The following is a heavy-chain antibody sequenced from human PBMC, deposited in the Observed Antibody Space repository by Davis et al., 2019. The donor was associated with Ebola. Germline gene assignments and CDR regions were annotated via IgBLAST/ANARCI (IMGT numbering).Heavy chain of an antibody. CDR2: ISSSSSYI. CDR3: ARDPIRGYGVVVTYMDV. CDR1: GFTFSSYS. J-gene: IGHJ6*03. D-gene: IGHD2-2*01. V-gene: IGHV3-21*01. Sequence: GESLKISCAASGFTFSSYSMNWVRQAPGKGLEWVSSISSSSSYIYYADSVKGRFTISRDNAKNSLYLQMNSLRAEDTAVYYCARDPIRGYGVVVTYMDVWGKGTTVTVSS.